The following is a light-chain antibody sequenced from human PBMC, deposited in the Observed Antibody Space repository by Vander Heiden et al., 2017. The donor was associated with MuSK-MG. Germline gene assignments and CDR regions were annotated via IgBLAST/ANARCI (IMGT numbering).Light chain of an antibody. CDR3: QQYYNLPSLT. J-gene: IGKJ4*01. V-gene: IGKV1-33*01. CDR1: QDISNY. CDR2: DAS. Sequence: DIQMTQSPSSLSASVGDRVTITCQASQDISNYLNWYQQKPGKAPKLLIYDASNLETGVPSRFSGSGSGTDFTFTISSLQPEDIATYYCQQYYNLPSLTFGGGTKVEIK.